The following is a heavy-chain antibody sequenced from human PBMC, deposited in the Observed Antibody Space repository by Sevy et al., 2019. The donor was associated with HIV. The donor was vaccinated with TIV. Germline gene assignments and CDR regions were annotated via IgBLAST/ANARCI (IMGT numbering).Heavy chain of an antibody. Sequence: GGSLRLSCAASGFTFSSYWMSWVRQAPGKGLEWVANIKQDGSEKCYVDSVKGRFTISRDNAKNSLYLQMNSLRAEDTAVYYCASAGIVVVVAARKEHYGMDVWGQGTTVTVSS. CDR2: IKQDGSEK. D-gene: IGHD2-15*01. V-gene: IGHV3-7*01. J-gene: IGHJ6*02. CDR1: GFTFSSYW. CDR3: ASAGIVVVVAARKEHYGMDV.